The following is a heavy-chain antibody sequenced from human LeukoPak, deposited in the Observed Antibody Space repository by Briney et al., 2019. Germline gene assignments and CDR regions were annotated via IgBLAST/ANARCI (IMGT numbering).Heavy chain of an antibody. CDR3: AKDYGDFGDAFDI. Sequence: AGGSLRLSCAASGFTFSSYAMSWVRQAPGKGLECVSGISWNSGSIGYADSVKGRFTISRDNAKNSLYLQMNSLRAEDTALYYCAKDYGDFGDAFDIWGQGTMVTVSS. D-gene: IGHD4-17*01. J-gene: IGHJ3*02. V-gene: IGHV3-9*01. CDR2: ISWNSGSI. CDR1: GFTFSSYA.